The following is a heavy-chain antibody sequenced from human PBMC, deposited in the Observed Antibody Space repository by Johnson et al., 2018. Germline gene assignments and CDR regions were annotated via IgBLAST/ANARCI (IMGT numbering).Heavy chain of an antibody. V-gene: IGHV4-34*01. CDR3: ARALWFGDLHYYMDV. CDR2: INHIGST. Sequence: QVQLQQWGAGLLKPSETLSLTCGVYGGSFSGYYWSWIRQPPGKGPEWIGEINHIGSTNYNPSLKSRVTISVDTSRNHFSLKLSSVTAADTAVYYCARALWFGDLHYYMDVWGKGTTVTVSS. J-gene: IGHJ6*03. D-gene: IGHD3-10*01. CDR1: GGSFSGYY.